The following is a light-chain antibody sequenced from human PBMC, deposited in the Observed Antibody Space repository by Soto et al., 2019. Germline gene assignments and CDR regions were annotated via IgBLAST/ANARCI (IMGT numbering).Light chain of an antibody. V-gene: IGLV2-23*01. CDR2: KGT. Sequence: QSALAQPASVSGSPGQSITISCTGTDSDVGAYNSVSWYQQHPHKAPRLIIYKGTRRPSGISYRFSGSTSGNAASLTISALQVDDEADYFCCSSAPESTYVFGTGTKV. CDR1: DSDVGAYNS. CDR3: CSSAPESTYV. J-gene: IGLJ1*01.